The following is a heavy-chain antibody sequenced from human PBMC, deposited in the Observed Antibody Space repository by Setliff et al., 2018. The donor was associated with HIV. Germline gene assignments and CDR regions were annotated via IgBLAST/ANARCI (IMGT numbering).Heavy chain of an antibody. J-gene: IGHJ6*03. CDR1: GFTLNRYA. Sequence: LRLSCIASGFTLNRYAMHWVRQTPGKGLEWVALISYDGRDKYYADSVRGRFTISRDNSKNTLYLQMSTLRAEDTAMYYCARDKAVNSWSGYYTPTYMDVWGKGTMVTVSS. CDR2: ISYDGRDK. D-gene: IGHD3-3*01. V-gene: IGHV3-30*04. CDR3: ARDKAVNSWSGYYTPTYMDV.